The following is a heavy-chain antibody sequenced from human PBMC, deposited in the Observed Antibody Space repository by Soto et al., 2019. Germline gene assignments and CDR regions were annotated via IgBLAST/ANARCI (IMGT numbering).Heavy chain of an antibody. D-gene: IGHD3-10*01. CDR2: IIPIFGTA. CDR3: ARDLLVRGRSSRFDY. V-gene: IGHV1-69*06. Sequence: QVQLVQSGAEVKKPGSSVKVSCKASGGTFSSYGISWVRQAPGQGLEWMGGIIPIFGTANYAQKFQGRVTINADKSTSTDYMELSSLRSEDTAVYYCARDLLVRGRSSRFDYWSQGTLVTVSS. CDR1: GGTFSSYG. J-gene: IGHJ4*02.